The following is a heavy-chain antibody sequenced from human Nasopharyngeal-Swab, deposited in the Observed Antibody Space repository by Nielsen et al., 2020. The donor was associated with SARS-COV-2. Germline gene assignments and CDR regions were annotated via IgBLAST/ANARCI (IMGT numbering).Heavy chain of an antibody. Sequence: GESLKISCAASGFTFCSYAMHWVRQAPGKGLEWVAVISYDGSNKYYADSVKGRFTISRDNSKNTLYLQMNSLRAEDTAVYYCARGSSSYYFDYWGQGTLVTVSS. J-gene: IGHJ4*02. CDR1: GFTFCSYA. CDR2: ISYDGSNK. CDR3: ARGSSSYYFDY. V-gene: IGHV3-30-3*01. D-gene: IGHD6-6*01.